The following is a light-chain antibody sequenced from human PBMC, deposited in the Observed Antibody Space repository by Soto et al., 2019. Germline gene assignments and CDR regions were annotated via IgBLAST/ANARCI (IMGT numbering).Light chain of an antibody. V-gene: IGLV1-44*01. CDR1: TSKMGRNT. CDR3: AAWDDSLNGVV. CDR2: SNN. Sequence: QSVLTQPPSASGTAGQRVTISCSGSTSKMGRNTVNWYQQLPGTAPKLLIYSNNQRPSGVRDRFSGSKSGTSASLAISGLQSEDEADYYCAAWDDSLNGVVFGGGTKLTVL. J-gene: IGLJ2*01.